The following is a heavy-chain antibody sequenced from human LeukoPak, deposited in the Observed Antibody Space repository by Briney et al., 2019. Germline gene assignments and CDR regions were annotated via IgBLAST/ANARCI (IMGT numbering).Heavy chain of an antibody. CDR2: IFYSGTT. Sequence: SETLSLTCTVSGGSISNSSYYWGRIRQPPGKGLEWIGSIFYSGTTYYNPSLKSRLTISVDTSKNQFSLKLSSVTAADTAVYYCARHSSYVSPVRDWGQGTLVTVSP. D-gene: IGHD3-10*02. V-gene: IGHV4-39*01. CDR3: ARHSSYVSPVRD. CDR1: GGSISNSSYY. J-gene: IGHJ4*02.